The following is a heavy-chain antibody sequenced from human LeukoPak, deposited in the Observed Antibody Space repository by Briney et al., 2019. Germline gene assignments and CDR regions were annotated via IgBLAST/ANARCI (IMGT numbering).Heavy chain of an antibody. CDR2: ISAYNGNT. CDR1: GYPFTSYG. J-gene: IGHJ6*03. V-gene: IGHV1-18*01. CDR3: AREYSSSWSPYYYYYYYMDV. Sequence: ASVKVSCKASGYPFTSYGISWVRQAPGQGLEWMGWISAYNGNTNYAQKLQGRVTMTTDTSTSTAYMELRSLRSDDTAVYYCAREYSSSWSPYYYYYYYMDVWGKGTTVTVSS. D-gene: IGHD6-13*01.